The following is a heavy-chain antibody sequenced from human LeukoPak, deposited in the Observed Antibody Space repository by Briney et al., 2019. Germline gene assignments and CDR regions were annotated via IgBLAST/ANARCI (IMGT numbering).Heavy chain of an antibody. CDR3: ARGSGNSWHFDY. J-gene: IGHJ4*02. Sequence: PSETLSLTCIVSDDSISNYYWTWIRQSPGKGLEWIGCIYYSGTTVYNPSLKSRVAISFGMSKNQVSLRLTSVTTADTAVYYCARGSGNSWHFDYWGQGILVTVSS. V-gene: IGHV4-59*01. D-gene: IGHD6-13*01. CDR2: IYYSGTT. CDR1: DDSISNYY.